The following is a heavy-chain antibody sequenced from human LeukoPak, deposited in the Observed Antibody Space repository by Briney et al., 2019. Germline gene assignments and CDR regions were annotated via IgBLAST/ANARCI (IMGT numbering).Heavy chain of an antibody. CDR2: INPNNGST. CDR3: ASGGAGTRGTTVDY. CDR1: GYTFTAYY. V-gene: IGHV1-2*02. D-gene: IGHD1-1*01. J-gene: IGHJ4*02. Sequence: ASVKVSCKASGYTFTAYYMHWVRLAPGQGLEWMGWINPNNGSTNYAQRFQGRVTMTTDPSISTAYMELSGLTSDDAAVYYCASGGAGTRGTTVDYWGQGTLVTVSS.